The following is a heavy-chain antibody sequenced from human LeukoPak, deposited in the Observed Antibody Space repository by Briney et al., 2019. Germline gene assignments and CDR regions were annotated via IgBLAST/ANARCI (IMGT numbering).Heavy chain of an antibody. V-gene: IGHV4-28*05. D-gene: IGHD6-13*01. CDR1: GYSIRSSNW. Sequence: PSETLSLTCAVSGYSIRSSNWWGWIRPPPGKGLEWIGYIYYDGSIFYNPSLRSRVTMSVDTSKNQFSLRLNSVTAVDTAVYYCARKPDSRNWFDPWGQGTLVIVSS. CDR2: IYYDGSI. CDR3: ARKPDSRNWFDP. J-gene: IGHJ5*02.